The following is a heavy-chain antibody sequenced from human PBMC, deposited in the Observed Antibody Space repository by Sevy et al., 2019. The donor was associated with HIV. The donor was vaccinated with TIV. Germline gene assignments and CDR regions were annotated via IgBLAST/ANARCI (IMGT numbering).Heavy chain of an antibody. CDR3: ATTKDYYDSSGYPFDY. Sequence: ASVKVSCKVSGSTLSQMAMHWVRQAPGKGLEWMATFDPEDAETIYTQKLQGRVTMTEDTSRDTAYMELSSLRSEDTAVYYCATTKDYYDSSGYPFDYWGQGTLVTVSS. V-gene: IGHV1-24*01. CDR1: GSTLSQMA. J-gene: IGHJ4*02. D-gene: IGHD3-22*01. CDR2: FDPEDAET.